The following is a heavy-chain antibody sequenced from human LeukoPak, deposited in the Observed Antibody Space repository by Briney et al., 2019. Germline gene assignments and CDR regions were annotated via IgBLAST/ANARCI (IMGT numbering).Heavy chain of an antibody. D-gene: IGHD2-2*01. Sequence: APVKVSCKASGYTFTSYGFSWVRQAPGQGLEWMGWISGYNGDTNYAQKFQGRVTMTTDTSTNTAYMELRSLRSDDTAVYYCARATRYCSSTSCWAQIYYFDYWGQGTLVTVSP. CDR2: ISGYNGDT. CDR1: GYTFTSYG. CDR3: ARATRYCSSTSCWAQIYYFDY. J-gene: IGHJ4*02. V-gene: IGHV1-18*04.